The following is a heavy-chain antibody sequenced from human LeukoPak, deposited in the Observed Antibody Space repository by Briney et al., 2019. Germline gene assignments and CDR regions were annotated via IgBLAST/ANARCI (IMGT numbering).Heavy chain of an antibody. CDR3: ARALNVPAAHFDY. CDR1: GYTLTELS. D-gene: IGHD2-2*01. V-gene: IGHV1-69*05. J-gene: IGHJ4*02. CDR2: IIPIFGTA. Sequence: ASVKVSCKVSGYTLTELSMHWVRQAPGQGLEWMGRIIPIFGTANYAQKFQGRVTITTDESTSTAYMELSSLRSKDTAVYYCARALNVPAAHFDYWGQGTLVTVSS.